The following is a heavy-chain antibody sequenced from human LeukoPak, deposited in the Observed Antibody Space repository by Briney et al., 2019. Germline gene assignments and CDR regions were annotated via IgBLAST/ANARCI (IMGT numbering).Heavy chain of an antibody. CDR1: GFTFSSYS. D-gene: IGHD5-12*01. CDR2: ISSSSSYI. CDR3: ARDLSYSGYDLAPNY. J-gene: IGHJ4*02. V-gene: IGHV3-21*01. Sequence: GGSLRLSCAASGFTFSSYSMNWVRQAPGKGLEWVSSISSSSSYIYYADSVKGRFTISRDNIKNSLYLQMNSLRAEDTAVYYCARDLSYSGYDLAPNYWGQGTLVTVSS.